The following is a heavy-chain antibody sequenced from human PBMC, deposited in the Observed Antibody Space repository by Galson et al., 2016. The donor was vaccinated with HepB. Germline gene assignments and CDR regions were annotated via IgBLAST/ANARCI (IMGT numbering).Heavy chain of an antibody. CDR1: GFTFDTYA. D-gene: IGHD6-13*01. V-gene: IGHV3-9*01. CDR3: TTDSLIYSSSRYSFHY. CDR2: ISWHSGSV. J-gene: IGHJ4*02. Sequence: YLRLSCAASGFTFDTYALPWVRQAPGKGLEWVSGISWHSGSVGYEASLKGRFTMSRDNAKKPLYLQMNSLRPEDTALYYCTTDSLIYSSSRYSFHYWGQGTLVTVSS.